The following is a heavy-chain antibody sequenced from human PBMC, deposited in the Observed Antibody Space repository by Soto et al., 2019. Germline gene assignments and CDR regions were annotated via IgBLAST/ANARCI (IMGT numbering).Heavy chain of an antibody. CDR3: ARVRLGNWNYKDY. V-gene: IGHV3-48*02. J-gene: IGHJ4*02. CDR1: GFTFSSYS. Sequence: PVGSLRLSCAASGFTFSSYSMNWVRQAPGKGLEWVSYISSSSSTIYYADSVKGRFTISRDNAKNSLYLQMNSLRDEDTAVYYCARVRLGNWNYKDYWGQGTLVTVSS. D-gene: IGHD1-7*01. CDR2: ISSSSSTI.